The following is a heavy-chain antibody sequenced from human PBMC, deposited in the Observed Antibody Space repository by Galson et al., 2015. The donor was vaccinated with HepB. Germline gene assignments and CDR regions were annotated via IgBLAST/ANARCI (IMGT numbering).Heavy chain of an antibody. CDR2: IWYDVSLE. CDR3: ARDLGFGLDY. J-gene: IGHJ4*02. CDR1: GFTFSSSG. D-gene: IGHD3-16*01. Sequence: SLRLAGAASGFTFSSSGMYRVRQAPGKGLEWVAVIWYDVSLEYYRDSVRGRFTVSRDNSRNTLYLQMSSLRAEDTAVYYCARDLGFGLDYWGQGTLVTVSS. V-gene: IGHV3-33*01.